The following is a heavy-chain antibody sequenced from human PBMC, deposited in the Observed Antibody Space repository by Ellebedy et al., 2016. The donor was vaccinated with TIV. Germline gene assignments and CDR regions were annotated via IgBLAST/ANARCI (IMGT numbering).Heavy chain of an antibody. CDR3: ARGPSDDAFDI. CDR1: GGSISSYY. Sequence: SETPSLTXTVSGGSISSYYWSWIRQPPGKGLEWIGYIYYSGSTNYNPSLKSRVTISVDTSKNQFSLKLGSVTAADTAVYYCARGPSDDAFDIWGQGTMVTVSS. J-gene: IGHJ3*02. CDR2: IYYSGST. V-gene: IGHV4-59*01.